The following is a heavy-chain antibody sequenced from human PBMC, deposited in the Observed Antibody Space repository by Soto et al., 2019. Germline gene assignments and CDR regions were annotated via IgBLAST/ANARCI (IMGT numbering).Heavy chain of an antibody. V-gene: IGHV4-30-4*01. D-gene: IGHD5-12*01. CDR1: GGTINSGDYF. J-gene: IGHJ4*02. Sequence: AXETLSLTCSVSGGTINSGDYFWSWLLQPPGKGREWIGSIFYTESTYYSPSLKRRASMSMDTSKIQFSLRLRSLTAADKAVYVCARVKATLYRHYYFDYWGQGTPVTVSS. CDR3: ARVKATLYRHYYFDY. CDR2: IFYTEST.